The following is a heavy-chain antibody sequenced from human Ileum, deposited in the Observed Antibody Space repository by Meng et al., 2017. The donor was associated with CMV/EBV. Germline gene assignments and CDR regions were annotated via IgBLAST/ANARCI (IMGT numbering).Heavy chain of an antibody. CDR2: IYYSGST. Sequence: SISSSSYYWGRIRQPPGKGLGWIGSIYYSGSTYYNPSLKSRVTISVDTSKNQFSLKLSSVTAADTAVYYCARHGGRGWTVVYWYFDLWGRGTLVTVSS. CDR1: SISSSSYY. D-gene: IGHD4-23*01. J-gene: IGHJ2*01. CDR3: ARHGGRGWTVVYWYFDL. V-gene: IGHV4-39*01.